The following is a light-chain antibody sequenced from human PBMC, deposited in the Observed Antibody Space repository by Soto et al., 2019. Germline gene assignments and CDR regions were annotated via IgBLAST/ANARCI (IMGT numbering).Light chain of an antibody. J-gene: IGKJ1*01. CDR1: QSIGTF. CDR3: QQAFSAEWT. CDR2: TSF. Sequence: IQMTQSPSSLSASVGDRVSITCRASQSIGTFLHWYQQKPGEAPNLLIHTSFTLYSGVPSRFSGTGSETDFTLTISSLQPEDFATYFCQQAFSAEWTFGQGTKV. V-gene: IGKV1-39*01.